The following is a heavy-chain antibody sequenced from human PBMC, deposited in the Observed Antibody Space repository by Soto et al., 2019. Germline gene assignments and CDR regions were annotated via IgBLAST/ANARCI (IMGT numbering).Heavy chain of an antibody. CDR3: AKDTIAAADPNWFDP. CDR2: ISYDGSNK. J-gene: IGHJ5*02. CDR1: GFTFSSYG. Sequence: LRLSCAASGFTFSSYGMHWVRQAPGKGLEWVAVISYDGSNKYYADSVKGRFTISRDNSKNTLYLQMNSLRAEDTAVYYCAKDTIAAADPNWFDPWGQGTLVTVSS. D-gene: IGHD6-13*01. V-gene: IGHV3-30*18.